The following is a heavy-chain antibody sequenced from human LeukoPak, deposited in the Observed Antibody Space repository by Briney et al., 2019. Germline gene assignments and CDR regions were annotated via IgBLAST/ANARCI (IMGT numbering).Heavy chain of an antibody. V-gene: IGHV1-18*01. D-gene: IGHD1-1*01. Sequence: GASVKVSCKASGYTFTSYGISWVRQAPGQGLEWMGRISAYNGNTNYAQKLQGRVTMTTDTSTSTAYMELRSLRSDDTAVYYCARAAVQDRYRARNFQHWGQGTLVTVSS. CDR1: GYTFTSYG. J-gene: IGHJ1*01. CDR3: ARAAVQDRYRARNFQH. CDR2: ISAYNGNT.